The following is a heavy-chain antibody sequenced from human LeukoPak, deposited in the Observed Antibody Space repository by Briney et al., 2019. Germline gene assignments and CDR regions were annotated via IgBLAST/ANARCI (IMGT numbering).Heavy chain of an antibody. D-gene: IGHD6-6*01. CDR1: GYTFTGYY. Sequence: ASVKVSCKASGYTFTGYYMHWVRQAPGQGLEWMGWINPNSGGTNYAQKFQGWVTMTRDTSISTAYMELGRLRSDDTAVYYCARAVPRQAHYYYGMDVWGQGTTVTVSS. CDR3: ARAVPRQAHYYYGMDV. V-gene: IGHV1-2*04. J-gene: IGHJ6*02. CDR2: INPNSGGT.